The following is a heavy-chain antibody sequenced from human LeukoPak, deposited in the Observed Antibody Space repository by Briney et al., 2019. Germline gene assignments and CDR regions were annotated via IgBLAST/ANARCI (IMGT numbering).Heavy chain of an antibody. D-gene: IGHD6-13*01. Sequence: PGGSLRLSCSASGFTFSSYSMHWVRQAPGEGLKYISVITGDGGSTYYADSVKGRFTISRDNSKNTLYLQMSSLRTEDTAVYYCLRQAVADVFFDSWGQGTLVTVSS. CDR3: LRQAVADVFFDS. J-gene: IGHJ4*02. V-gene: IGHV3-64D*06. CDR1: GFTFSSYS. CDR2: ITGDGGST.